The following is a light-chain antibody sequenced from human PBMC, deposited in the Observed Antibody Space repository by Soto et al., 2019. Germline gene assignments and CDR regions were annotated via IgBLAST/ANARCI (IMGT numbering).Light chain of an antibody. CDR1: SSSIGAGYD. CDR2: ANR. CDR3: QSYDSSLRV. Sequence: QAVVTQPPSVSGAPGQRVTISCTGSSSSIGAGYDVHWYQQVPGTAPKLLIYANRNRPSGVPDRFSGSKSGTSASLAITGLQAEDEADYYCQSYDSSLRVFGTGTKVTVL. V-gene: IGLV1-40*01. J-gene: IGLJ1*01.